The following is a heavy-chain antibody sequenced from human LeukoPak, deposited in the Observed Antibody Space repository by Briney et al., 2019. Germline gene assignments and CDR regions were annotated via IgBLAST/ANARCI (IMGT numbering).Heavy chain of an antibody. Sequence: NAGGPLRLSCVASGFTFGGYTINWVRLPPAKGLQWVSSISSSLNMYFAESVKGRFTISRDSARNSVSLQLNSLRVEDTAVYYCARDAGIVAFDIWGQGTVVTVSS. CDR3: ARDAGIVAFDI. V-gene: IGHV3-69-1*01. CDR2: ISSSLNM. D-gene: IGHD2-15*01. CDR1: GFTFGGYT. J-gene: IGHJ3*02.